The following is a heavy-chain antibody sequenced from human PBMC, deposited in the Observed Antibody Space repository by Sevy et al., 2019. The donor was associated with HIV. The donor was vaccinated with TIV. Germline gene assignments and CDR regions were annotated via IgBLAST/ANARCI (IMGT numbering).Heavy chain of an antibody. V-gene: IGHV1-18*01. CDR1: GYTFASYG. CDR2: VTPYNGHK. D-gene: IGHD1-26*01. CDR3: ARCLGCLRPWEYNWFDP. Sequence: ASVKVSCKASGYTFASYGISWVRQAPGQGLEWMGWVTPYNGHKKYAQKLQGRVTMTTDTSTSTAYMELRSLRSDDTAVYYCARCLGCLRPWEYNWFDPWGQGTLVTVSS. J-gene: IGHJ5*02.